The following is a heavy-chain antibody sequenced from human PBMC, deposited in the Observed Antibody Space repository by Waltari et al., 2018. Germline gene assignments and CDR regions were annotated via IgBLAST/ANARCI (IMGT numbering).Heavy chain of an antibody. CDR1: GGSISSYY. CDR3: ARDPRGRYSLYFDY. V-gene: IGHV4-59*01. Sequence: QVQLQESGPGLVKPSETLSLTCTVSGGSISSYYWSWIRQPPGKGLEWIGYIFYSGNPNYNPPLKSRVTISVDTSKNQFSLKLSSVTTADTAVYYCARDPRGRYSLYFDYWGQGTLVTVSS. D-gene: IGHD3-9*01. J-gene: IGHJ4*02. CDR2: IFYSGNP.